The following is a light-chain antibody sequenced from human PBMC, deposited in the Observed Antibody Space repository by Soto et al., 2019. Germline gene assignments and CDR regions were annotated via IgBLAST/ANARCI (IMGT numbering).Light chain of an antibody. CDR2: GAS. CDR1: QSVTSN. V-gene: IGKV3-15*01. CDR3: QQYNNWLRT. J-gene: IGKJ1*01. Sequence: EIVMTQSPVTLSVSPGERATLSCRASQSVTSNLAWYQQKPGQAPRLLIYGASTRATGIPARFSGSGSGTEFPLTISSLQSEDFAVYYCQQYNNWLRTFGQGTKVEIK.